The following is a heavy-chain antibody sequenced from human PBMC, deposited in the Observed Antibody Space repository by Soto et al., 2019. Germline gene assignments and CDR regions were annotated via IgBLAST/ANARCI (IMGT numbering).Heavy chain of an antibody. D-gene: IGHD4-17*01. CDR1: GYTFTNYG. CDR3: ARGGATVTTLFDY. V-gene: IGHV1-18*01. CDR2: ISTYNGNT. J-gene: IGHJ4*02. Sequence: ASVKVSRMGSGYTFTNYGLSGVRQAPGQGLEWIGWISTYNGNTNYAQNLQGRVTMTTDTSTSTAYMELRSLRSDDTAVYYCARGGATVTTLFDYWGQGXLVTVSS.